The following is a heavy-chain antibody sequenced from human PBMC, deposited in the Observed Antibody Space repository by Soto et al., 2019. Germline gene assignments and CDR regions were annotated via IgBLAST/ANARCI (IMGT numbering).Heavy chain of an antibody. CDR3: ARDMIVVVPAAIPNYYGMDV. V-gene: IGHV3-21*01. CDR1: GFTFSSYS. CDR2: ISSSSSYI. D-gene: IGHD2-2*01. Sequence: GGSLRLSCAASGFTFSSYSMNWVRQAPGKGLEWVSSISSSSSYIYYADSVKGRFTISRDNAKSSLYLQMNSLRAEDTAVYYCARDMIVVVPAAIPNYYGMDVWGQGTTVTVSS. J-gene: IGHJ6*02.